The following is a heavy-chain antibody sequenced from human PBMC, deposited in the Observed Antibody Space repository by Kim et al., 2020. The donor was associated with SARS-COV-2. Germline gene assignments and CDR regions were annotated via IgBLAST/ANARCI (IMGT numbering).Heavy chain of an antibody. CDR2: IYSSGTA. CDR1: GGSISRSY. J-gene: IGHJ6*02. V-gene: IGHV4-59*01. Sequence: SETLSLTCSVSGGSISRSYWSWLRQTPGKALEWVGYIYSSGTADYNPSFKSRVTISLDTYRNQFSLNLTSVTTADTAVYFCARALSGYYYATDVWGQGTT. CDR3: ARALSGYYYATDV. D-gene: IGHD3-10*01.